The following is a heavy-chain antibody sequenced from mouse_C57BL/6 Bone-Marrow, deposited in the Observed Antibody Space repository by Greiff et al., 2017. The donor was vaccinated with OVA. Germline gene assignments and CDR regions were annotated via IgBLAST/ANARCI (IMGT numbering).Heavy chain of an antibody. D-gene: IGHD1-1*01. Sequence: QVQLQQPGAELVKPGASVKMSCKASGYTFTSYWITWVKQRPGQGLEWIGDIYPGSGSTNYNEKFKSKATLTVDTSSSTAYMQLSSLTSEDSAVYYCARGDYGSSYDDGYWYFDVWGTGTTVTVSS. CDR1: GYTFTSYW. CDR2: IYPGSGST. V-gene: IGHV1-55*01. J-gene: IGHJ1*03. CDR3: ARGDYGSSYDDGYWYFDV.